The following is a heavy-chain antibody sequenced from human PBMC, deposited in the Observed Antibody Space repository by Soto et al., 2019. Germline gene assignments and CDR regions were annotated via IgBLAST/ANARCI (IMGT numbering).Heavy chain of an antibody. CDR1: GFTFSSYW. J-gene: IGHJ6*02. Sequence: GGSLRLSCAASGFTFSSYWMHWVRQAPGKGLVWVSRINSDGSSTSYADSVKGRFTISRDNAKNTLYLQMNSLRAEDTAVYYCARDNARIIAAAFPIYYYYGMDVWGQGTTVTVSS. D-gene: IGHD6-13*01. V-gene: IGHV3-74*01. CDR2: INSDGSST. CDR3: ARDNARIIAAAFPIYYYYGMDV.